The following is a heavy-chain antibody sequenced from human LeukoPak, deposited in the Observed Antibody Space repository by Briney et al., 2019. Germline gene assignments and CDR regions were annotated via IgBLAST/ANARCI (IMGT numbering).Heavy chain of an antibody. J-gene: IGHJ4*02. Sequence: SETLSLTCTVSGGSISSFYWTWIRQPAGKGLEWIGRIYTSGSTNYNPSLKSRVTMSVDTSKNQFSLKLSSVTAADAAVYYCARDAAAGSYSYWGQGTLVTVSS. CDR3: ARDAAAGSYSY. D-gene: IGHD1-26*01. V-gene: IGHV4-4*07. CDR2: IYTSGST. CDR1: GGSISSFY.